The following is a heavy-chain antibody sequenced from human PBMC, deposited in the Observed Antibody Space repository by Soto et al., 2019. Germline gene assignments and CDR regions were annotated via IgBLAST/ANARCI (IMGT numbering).Heavy chain of an antibody. CDR2: ISYDGSNN. D-gene: IGHD6-19*01. Sequence: QVQLVESGGGVVQPGRSLRLSCAASGFTFSSYGMHWVRQAPGKGLEWVAVISYDGSNNYYADSVKGRFTISRDNSKNTLYLQMNSLRAEDTAVYYCAKEGFDSGWKNWFDPWGQGTLVTVSS. CDR3: AKEGFDSGWKNWFDP. CDR1: GFTFSSYG. V-gene: IGHV3-30*18. J-gene: IGHJ5*02.